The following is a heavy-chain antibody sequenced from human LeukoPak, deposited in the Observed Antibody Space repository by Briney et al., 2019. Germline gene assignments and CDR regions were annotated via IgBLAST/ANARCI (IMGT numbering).Heavy chain of an antibody. CDR2: ISSNGGST. V-gene: IGHV3-64*04. CDR3: GRGIEGGATDY. D-gene: IGHD4/OR15-4a*01. Sequence: GGSLRLSCSAYGFTFSRYAMHWVRQAPGKGLEYVSAISSNGGSTYYADSVKGRFTISRDNSKNTLFLQMNSLRAEDTAVYYCGRGIEGGATDYWGQGTLVTVSS. CDR1: GFTFSRYA. J-gene: IGHJ4*02.